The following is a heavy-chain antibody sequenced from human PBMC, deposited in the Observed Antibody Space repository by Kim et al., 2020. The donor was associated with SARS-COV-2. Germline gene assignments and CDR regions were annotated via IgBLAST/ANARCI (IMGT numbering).Heavy chain of an antibody. Sequence: GGSLRLSCAASGFSFTNFAMSWARQAPGKGLEWVSTISDTGFRTHYADSVKCRFIISRDNSRNTLFLQMNSLRAEDTAVYYCDASDYWGQGSLVTVSS. J-gene: IGHJ4*02. V-gene: IGHV3-23*01. CDR2: ISDTGFRT. CDR3: DASDY. D-gene: IGHD2-2*01. CDR1: GFSFTNFA.